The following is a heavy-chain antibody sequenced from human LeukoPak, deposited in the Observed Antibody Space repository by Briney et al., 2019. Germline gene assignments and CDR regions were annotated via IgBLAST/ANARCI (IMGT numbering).Heavy chain of an antibody. CDR1: GYTFTSYG. Sequence: ASVKVSCKASGYTFTSYGISWVRQAPGQGLEWMGWISAYNGNTNYAQKLQGRVTMTTDTSTSTAYMELSGLRSEDAAVYYCATPPRPYGRATVTTRREFDYWGQGTLVTVSS. CDR2: ISAYNGNT. CDR3: ATPPRPYGRATVTTRREFDY. D-gene: IGHD4-17*01. V-gene: IGHV1-18*01. J-gene: IGHJ4*02.